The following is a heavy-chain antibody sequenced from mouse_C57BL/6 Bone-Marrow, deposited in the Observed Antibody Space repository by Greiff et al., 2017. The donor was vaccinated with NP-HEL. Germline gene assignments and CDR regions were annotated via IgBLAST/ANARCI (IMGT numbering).Heavy chain of an antibody. J-gene: IGHJ2*01. D-gene: IGHD2-1*01. CDR2: IDPENGDT. Sequence: EVQLQQSGAELVRPGASVKLSCTASGFNIKDDYMHWVKQGPEQGLEWIGWIDPENGDTEYASKFQGKATITADTSSNTAYLQLSSLTSEDTAVYYCTTPIYYGNYVRYFDYWGQGTTLTVSS. CDR3: TTPIYYGNYVRYFDY. V-gene: IGHV14-4*01. CDR1: GFNIKDDY.